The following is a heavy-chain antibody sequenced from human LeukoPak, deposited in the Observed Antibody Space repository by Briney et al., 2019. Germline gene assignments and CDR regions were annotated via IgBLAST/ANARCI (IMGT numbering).Heavy chain of an antibody. J-gene: IGHJ4*02. CDR3: ARDLHGSPDW. CDR1: GFTFTTFW. D-gene: IGHD2-2*03. Sequence: PGGSLRLSCAASGFTFTTFWMNWVRQAPGEGLVWVSLINTDGRTTTYADSVKGRFTISRDNAKNTLYLQMNGLRAEDTAVYYCARDLHGSPDWWGQGTLVTVSS. CDR2: INTDGRTT. V-gene: IGHV3-74*01.